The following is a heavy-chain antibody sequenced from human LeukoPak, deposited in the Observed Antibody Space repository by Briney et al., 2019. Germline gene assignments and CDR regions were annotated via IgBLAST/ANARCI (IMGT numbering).Heavy chain of an antibody. V-gene: IGHV3-21*01. CDR1: GFTFSSYS. CDR3: ARDTTVTQNFDY. D-gene: IGHD4-17*01. J-gene: IGHJ4*02. CDR2: TSSSSSYI. Sequence: GGSLRLSCAASGFTFSSYSMNWVRQAPGKGLEWVSSTSSSSSYIYYADSVKGRFTISRDNAKNSLYLQMNSLRAEDTAVYNCARDTTVTQNFDYWGQGTLVTVSS.